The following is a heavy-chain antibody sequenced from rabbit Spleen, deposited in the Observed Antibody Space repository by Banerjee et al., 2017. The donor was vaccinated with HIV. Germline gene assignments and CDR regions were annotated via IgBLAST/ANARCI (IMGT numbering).Heavy chain of an antibody. J-gene: IGHJ4*01. CDR3: LRDRANIGGDYGPYYFDL. D-gene: IGHD2-1*01. V-gene: IGHV1S7*01. Sequence: QLKEYGGGLVQPGGSLKLSCKGSGFDFSVYYMSWVRQAPGKGLEWIGYIDPFFGTTYYANWVNGRFTISSHNAQNTLYLQLDSLTAADTATYFCLRDRANIGGDYGPYYFDLWGQGTLVTVS. CDR1: GFDFSVYY. CDR2: IDPFFGTT.